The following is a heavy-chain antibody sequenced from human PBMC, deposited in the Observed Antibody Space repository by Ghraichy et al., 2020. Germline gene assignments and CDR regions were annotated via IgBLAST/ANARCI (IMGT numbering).Heavy chain of an antibody. D-gene: IGHD3-16*02. Sequence: GGSLRLSCVASGFTFSSYDMSWVRQAPGKGLEWVSAVRGRSGRTYYADSVKGRFTISRDYSQNKLYLQMNSLRVDDTAVYYCANSLPVWGSFRLVDYDYNGVDVWGQGTTVTVSS. CDR2: VRGRSGRT. CDR1: GFTFSSYD. V-gene: IGHV3-23*01. CDR3: ANSLPVWGSFRLVDYDYNGVDV. J-gene: IGHJ6*02.